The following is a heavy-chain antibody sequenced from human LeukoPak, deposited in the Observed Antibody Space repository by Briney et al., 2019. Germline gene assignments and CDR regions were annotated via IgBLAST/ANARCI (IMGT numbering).Heavy chain of an antibody. Sequence: PGGSLRLSCAASGFALSDHYIDWVRPAPGKGLEWVGRSGNKADSYTTEYAASVKGRFTISRDGSKNSLYLQMNSLKSEDTAVYYCTRGYSGRSVYAFDIWGPGTMVTVSS. J-gene: IGHJ3*02. D-gene: IGHD1-26*01. CDR2: SGNKADSYTT. CDR3: TRGYSGRSVYAFDI. V-gene: IGHV3-72*01. CDR1: GFALSDHY.